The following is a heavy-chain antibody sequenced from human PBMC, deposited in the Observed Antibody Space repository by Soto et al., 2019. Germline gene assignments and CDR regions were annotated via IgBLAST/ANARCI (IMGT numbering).Heavy chain of an antibody. Sequence: GGAVRLSCAASGFTFNNAWMRWVRQAPGKGLEWVARVRKKAKDYATAYAGSVKGRFTVSRDDSMNTAYLEMNSLKTEDTALYYCTRLSDTTTEGFDYWGRGTLVTVSS. CDR2: VRKKAKDYAT. J-gene: IGHJ4*02. CDR3: TRLSDTTTEGFDY. CDR1: GFTFNNAW. D-gene: IGHD1-26*01. V-gene: IGHV3-73*01.